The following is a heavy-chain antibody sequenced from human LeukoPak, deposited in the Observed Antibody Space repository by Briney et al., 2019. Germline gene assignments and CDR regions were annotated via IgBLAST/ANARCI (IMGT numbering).Heavy chain of an antibody. J-gene: IGHJ3*02. Sequence: ASVKVSCKASGYSFITYDMYWVRQAPGQRLEWMGWIIPGNGKTKYSQKFQGRVSITRDTSATTVYMDLSGLRSEDTAVYYCARDGVVGTGIAFDIWGQGTMVTVSS. D-gene: IGHD7-27*01. CDR2: IIPGNGKT. CDR3: ARDGVVGTGIAFDI. V-gene: IGHV1-3*01. CDR1: GYSFITYD.